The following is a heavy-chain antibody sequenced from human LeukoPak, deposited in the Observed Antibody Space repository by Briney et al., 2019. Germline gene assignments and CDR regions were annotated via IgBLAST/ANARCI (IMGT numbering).Heavy chain of an antibody. CDR3: ARDLRWLQVDN. Sequence: GGSLRLSXAASGFPFSSYWMHWVCQAPGKGLVWVSWIKKDGTRTNYADSVKGRFTISRDNAKNTLYLQMNSLRAEDTAVYYCARDLRWLQVDNWGQGTLVTVSS. J-gene: IGHJ4*02. CDR1: GFPFSSYW. V-gene: IGHV3-74*01. D-gene: IGHD5-24*01. CDR2: IKKDGTRT.